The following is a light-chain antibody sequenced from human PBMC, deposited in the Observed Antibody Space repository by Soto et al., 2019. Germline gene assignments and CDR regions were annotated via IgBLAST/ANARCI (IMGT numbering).Light chain of an antibody. CDR3: CSYAGSYTHV. Sequence: QSALTQPRSVSGSPGQSVTISCTGTSSDVGTYTYVSWYQQHPGKAPKLIIYDVIKRPSGVPDRFSGSKSGNTASLTISGLQAEDEADYYCCSYAGSYTHVFGTGTKLPVL. V-gene: IGLV2-11*01. CDR2: DVI. J-gene: IGLJ1*01. CDR1: SSDVGTYTY.